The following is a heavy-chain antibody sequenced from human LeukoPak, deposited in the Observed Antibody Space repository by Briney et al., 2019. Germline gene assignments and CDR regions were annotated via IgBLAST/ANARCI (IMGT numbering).Heavy chain of an antibody. CDR1: GFTFSSYS. V-gene: IGHV3-21*01. J-gene: IGHJ6*03. Sequence: NTGGSLRLSCAASGFTFSSYSMNWVRQAPGKGLEWVSSISSSSSYIYYADSVKGRFTISRDNAKNSLYLQMNSLRADDTAVYYCARVYYGSGSLHYYYYYMDVWGKGTTVTISS. CDR2: ISSSSSYI. CDR3: ARVYYGSGSLHYYYYYMDV. D-gene: IGHD3-10*01.